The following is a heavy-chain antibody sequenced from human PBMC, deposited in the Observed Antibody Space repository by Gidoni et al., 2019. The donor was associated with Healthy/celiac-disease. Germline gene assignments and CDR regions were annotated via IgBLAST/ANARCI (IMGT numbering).Heavy chain of an antibody. D-gene: IGHD2-15*01. CDR2: IIPIYGTA. Sequence: QVQLVQSGAAVTKPGSSVNVSCNASGCTFSSYAISWVRQAPGPGREWMGGIIPIYGTANYAQKFQGRVTITADEATSTAYMELSSLRSEDTAVYYCASINCSGGSCYTFAGYWGQGTLVTVSS. CDR3: ASINCSGGSCYTFAGY. V-gene: IGHV1-69*01. CDR1: GCTFSSYA. J-gene: IGHJ4*02.